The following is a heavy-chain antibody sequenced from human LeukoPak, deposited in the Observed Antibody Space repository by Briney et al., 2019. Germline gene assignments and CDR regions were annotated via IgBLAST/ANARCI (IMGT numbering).Heavy chain of an antibody. V-gene: IGHV1-46*01. D-gene: IGHD2-21*02. CDR2: INPSGGST. Sequence: ASVKVSCKASGYTFTSYYMHWVRQAPGQGLEWMGIINPSGGSTSYAQKFQGRVTMTRDMSTSTVYMELSSLRSEDTAVHYCARAVVVTGSFDYWGQGTLVTVSS. CDR3: ARAVVVTGSFDY. CDR1: GYTFTSYY. J-gene: IGHJ4*02.